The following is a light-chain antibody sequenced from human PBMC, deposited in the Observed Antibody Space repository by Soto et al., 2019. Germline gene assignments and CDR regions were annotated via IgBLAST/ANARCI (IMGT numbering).Light chain of an antibody. CDR3: QQYNTSSRT. J-gene: IGKJ1*01. CDR2: KAS. Sequence: DIQMPQSPSTLSASVGDRVTMTCRASQSISTSLACYQHKPGKAPKLLIYKASTLQSGVPSRFSGSGSGTEFTLTTSSLLPDDFATYYCQQYNTSSRTFGQGTKVDIK. V-gene: IGKV1-5*03. CDR1: QSISTS.